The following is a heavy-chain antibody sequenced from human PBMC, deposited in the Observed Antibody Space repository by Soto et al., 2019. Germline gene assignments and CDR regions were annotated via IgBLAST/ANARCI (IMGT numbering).Heavy chain of an antibody. V-gene: IGHV4-30-4*01. J-gene: IGHJ6*02. CDR3: TSVHRIQLRFEVDYYYGMDV. D-gene: IGHD5-18*01. CDR1: GGSISSGDYY. CDR2: IYYSGST. Sequence: PSETLSLTCTVSGGSISSGDYYWSWIRQPPGKGLEWIGYIYYSGSTYYNPSLKSRVTISVDTSKNQFSLKLSPVTAADTAVYYYTSVHRIQLRFEVDYYYGMDVWGQGTTVTVSS.